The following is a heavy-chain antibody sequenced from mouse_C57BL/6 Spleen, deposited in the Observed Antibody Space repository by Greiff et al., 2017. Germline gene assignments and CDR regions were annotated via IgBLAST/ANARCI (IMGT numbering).Heavy chain of an antibody. CDR2: IWSGGST. D-gene: IGHD1-1*01. J-gene: IGHJ1*03. Sequence: VKVEESGPGLVQPSQSLSITCTVSGFSLTSYGVHWVRQSPGKGLEWLGVIWSGGSTDYNAAFISRLSISKDNSKSQVFFKMNSLQADDTAIYYCARTAFTTVRGGDWYFDVWGTGTTVTVSS. CDR3: ARTAFTTVRGGDWYFDV. V-gene: IGHV2-2*01. CDR1: GFSLTSYG.